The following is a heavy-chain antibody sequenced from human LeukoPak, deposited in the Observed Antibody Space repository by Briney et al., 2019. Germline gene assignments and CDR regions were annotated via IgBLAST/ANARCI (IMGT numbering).Heavy chain of an antibody. J-gene: IGHJ4*02. V-gene: IGHV3-11*04. CDR1: GFTFSDDY. D-gene: IGHD6-13*01. CDR3: ARLKYTSSWHYFFDD. CDR2: ISSSGSSI. Sequence: GGSLRLSCAASGFTFSDDYMSWIRQAPGKGLEWVSYISSSGSSIYYGDSVKGRFTISRDNAKNSLNLQMNSLRADDTAMYYCARLKYTSSWHYFFDDWGQGTLVTVSS.